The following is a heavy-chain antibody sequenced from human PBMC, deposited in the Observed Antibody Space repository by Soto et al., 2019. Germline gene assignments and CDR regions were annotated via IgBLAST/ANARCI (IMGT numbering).Heavy chain of an antibody. Sequence: GGSLRLSCAASGFTFSNAWMNWVRQAPGKGLEWVGRIKSKTDGGTTDYAAPVKGRFTISRDDSKNTLYLQMNSLKTEDTAVYYCTTLLQYYYDSSGYYDVNYWGQGTLVTVSS. V-gene: IGHV3-15*07. J-gene: IGHJ4*02. CDR2: IKSKTDGGTT. D-gene: IGHD3-22*01. CDR3: TTLLQYYYDSSGYYDVNY. CDR1: GFTFSNAW.